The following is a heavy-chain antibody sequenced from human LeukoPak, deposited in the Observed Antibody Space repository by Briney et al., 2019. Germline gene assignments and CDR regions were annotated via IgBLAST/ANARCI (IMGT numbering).Heavy chain of an antibody. D-gene: IGHD3-3*01. J-gene: IGHJ4*02. CDR2: FDPEDGET. CDR1: GYTLTELS. CDR3: ATVYPYDFWSGYGYY. Sequence: ASVKVSCKVSGYTLTELSMHWVRQAPGKGLEWMGGFDPEDGETIYAQKFQGRVTMTEDTSTDTAYMELSSLRSEDTAVYYCATVYPYDFWSGYGYYWGQGTLVTVSS. V-gene: IGHV1-24*01.